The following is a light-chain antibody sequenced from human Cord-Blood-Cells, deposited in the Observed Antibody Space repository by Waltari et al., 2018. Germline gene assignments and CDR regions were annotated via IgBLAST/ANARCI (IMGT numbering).Light chain of an antibody. V-gene: IGKV1D-43*01. CDR1: QGISSY. CDR2: YAS. Sequence: AIRMTQSPYSLSASVGDRVTITCWASQGISSYLAWYQQKPAKAPKLFIYYASSFQSGVPSRFSDSGSGTYYTLTISCLQPEDFATFYCLRYYSTPFPFGPGTKVDIK. J-gene: IGKJ3*01. CDR3: LRYYSTPFP.